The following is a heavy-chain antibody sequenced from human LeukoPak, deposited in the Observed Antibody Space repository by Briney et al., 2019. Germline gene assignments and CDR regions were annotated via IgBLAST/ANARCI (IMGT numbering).Heavy chain of an antibody. Sequence: SETLSLTCTVSGYSINSGFYWGWIRQPPGKGLEWIGSIYHSGSTYYNPSLKSRVTISVATSKNQFSLNLSSVTAADTAVYYCARGVSGSYDYWGQGTLVTVSS. CDR3: ARGVSGSYDY. CDR2: IYHSGST. D-gene: IGHD1-26*01. J-gene: IGHJ4*02. V-gene: IGHV4-38-2*02. CDR1: GYSINSGFY.